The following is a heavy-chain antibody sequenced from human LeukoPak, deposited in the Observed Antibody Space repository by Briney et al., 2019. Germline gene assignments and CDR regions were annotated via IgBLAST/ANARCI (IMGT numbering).Heavy chain of an antibody. CDR3: ARDSVVVVPAAMLWFDP. J-gene: IGHJ5*02. CDR2: ISAYNGNT. CDR1: GYTFTSYG. V-gene: IGHV1-18*01. Sequence: ASVKVSCKASGYTFTSYGISWVRQAPGQGLEWMGWISAYNGNTNYAQKLQGRVTMTTDTSTSTAYMELRSLRSDDTAVYYCARDSVVVVPAAMLWFDPWGQGTLVTVSS. D-gene: IGHD2-2*01.